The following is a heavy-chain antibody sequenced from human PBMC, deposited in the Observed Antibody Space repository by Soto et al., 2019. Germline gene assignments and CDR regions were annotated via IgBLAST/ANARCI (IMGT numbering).Heavy chain of an antibody. J-gene: IGHJ6*02. V-gene: IGHV3-30-3*01. D-gene: IGHD6-13*01. CDR3: ARDLVGSSCQYYYYYGMDV. CDR1: GFTFSSYA. CDR2: ISYDGSNK. Sequence: GGSLRLSCAASGFTFSSYAMHWVRQAPGKGLEWVAVISYDGSNKYYADSVKGRFTISRDNSKNTLYLQMNSLRAEDTAVYYCARDLVGSSCQYYYYYGMDVWGQGTTVTVSS.